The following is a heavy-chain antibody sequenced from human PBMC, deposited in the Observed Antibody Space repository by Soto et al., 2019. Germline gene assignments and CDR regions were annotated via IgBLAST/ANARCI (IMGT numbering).Heavy chain of an antibody. CDR1: GASISSNH. J-gene: IGHJ4*02. V-gene: IGHV4-59*01. D-gene: IGHD1-26*01. Sequence: QVHLQESGPRLVKPSETLSLTCSVSGASISSNHWSWIRQPPGKGLEWIGCMYDSVTTRYDSFFKRRATISIDTSNNQLSLTLTSVTAADTALYYCATYHAGGAGLGRWGQGTLVIISS. CDR2: MYDSVTT. CDR3: ATYHAGGAGLGR.